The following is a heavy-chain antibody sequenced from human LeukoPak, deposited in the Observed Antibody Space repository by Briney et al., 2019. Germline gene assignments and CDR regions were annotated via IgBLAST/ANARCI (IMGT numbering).Heavy chain of an antibody. CDR1: GGSISSSSYY. CDR3: ARVNFSGSFHGEYFQH. J-gene: IGHJ1*01. Sequence: PSETLSLTCTVSGGSISSSSYYWSWIRQPPGKGLEWIGYIYYSGSTNYNPSLKSRVTISVDTSKNQFSLKLSSVTAADTAVYYCARVNFSGSFHGEYFQHWGQGTLVTVSS. V-gene: IGHV4-61*05. CDR2: IYYSGST. D-gene: IGHD1-26*01.